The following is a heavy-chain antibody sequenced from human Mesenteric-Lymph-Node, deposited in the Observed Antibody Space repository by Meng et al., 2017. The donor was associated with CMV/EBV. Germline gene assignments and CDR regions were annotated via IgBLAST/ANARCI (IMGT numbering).Heavy chain of an antibody. CDR3: AHCSSTSCYST. J-gene: IGHJ5*02. V-gene: IGHV3-74*01. Sequence: GESLKISCAASGFTFSSYWMHWVRQAPGKGLVWVPRINSDGSSTNYADSVKGRFTISRDNAKNTLYLQMSSLRAEDTAVYYCAHCSSTSCYSTWGQGTLVTVSS. CDR1: GFTFSSYW. D-gene: IGHD2-2*02. CDR2: INSDGSST.